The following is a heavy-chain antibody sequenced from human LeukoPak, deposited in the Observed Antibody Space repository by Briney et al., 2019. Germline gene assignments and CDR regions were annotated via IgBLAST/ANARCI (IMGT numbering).Heavy chain of an antibody. CDR3: ARDHDSSGYYYVGGWFDP. V-gene: IGHV4-59*01. J-gene: IGHJ5*02. Sequence: SETLSLTCTVSGGSISNYYWSWIRQPPGKGLEWIGYIYYRGSTNYNPSLKSRVTISVDTSKNQLSLKLTSVTAADTAVYYCARDHDSSGYYYVGGWFDPGGQGTLVTVSS. CDR1: GGSISNYY. D-gene: IGHD3-22*01. CDR2: IYYRGST.